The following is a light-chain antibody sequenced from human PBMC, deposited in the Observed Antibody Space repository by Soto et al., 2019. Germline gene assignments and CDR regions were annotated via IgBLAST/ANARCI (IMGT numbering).Light chain of an antibody. CDR2: GAS. V-gene: IGKV3-20*01. CDR3: QQYGSSPRT. Sequence: EIVLTQSPGTLSLSPGERATLSYRASQSVSSSYLAWYQQKPGQAPRLLIYGASSRATGILDRFSGSGSGTDFTLTISRLEPEDFAVYYCQQYGSSPRTFGQGTKVDIK. J-gene: IGKJ1*01. CDR1: QSVSSSY.